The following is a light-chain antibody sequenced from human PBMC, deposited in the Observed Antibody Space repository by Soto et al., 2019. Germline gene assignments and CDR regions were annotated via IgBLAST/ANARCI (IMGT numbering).Light chain of an antibody. Sequence: EIVMTQSPATLSVSPGERATLSCRASQSVTSNYLAWYQQKPGQAPRLLVYGAYNRATGSPDRFSGSGSGTDFTLTISRLEPEDFAVYYCQQYNNWPRTFGQGTKVDIK. CDR1: QSVTSN. J-gene: IGKJ1*01. CDR2: GAY. V-gene: IGKV3D-15*01. CDR3: QQYNNWPRT.